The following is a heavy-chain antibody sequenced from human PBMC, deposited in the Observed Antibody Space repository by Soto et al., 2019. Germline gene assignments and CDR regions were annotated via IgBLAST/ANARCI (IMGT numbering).Heavy chain of an antibody. CDR1: GYTFTSYG. J-gene: IGHJ4*02. V-gene: IGHV1-18*01. CDR3: ARVNYDFWSGYRPRPIFDY. CDR2: ISAYNGNT. Sequence: QVQLVQSGAEVKKPGASVKVSCKASGYTFTSYGIRWVRQAPGQGLEWMGWISAYNGNTNYAQKLQGRVTMTTDTSTSTAYMELRSLRSDDTAVYYCARVNYDFWSGYRPRPIFDYWRQGTLVTVSS. D-gene: IGHD3-3*01.